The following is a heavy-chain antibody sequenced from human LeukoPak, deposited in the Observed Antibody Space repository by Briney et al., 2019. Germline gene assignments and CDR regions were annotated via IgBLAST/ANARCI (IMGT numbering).Heavy chain of an antibody. CDR3: ARDRTPTSSSWYPPYYYYGMDV. CDR2: ISSSSSYT. J-gene: IGHJ6*02. V-gene: IGHV3-11*05. D-gene: IGHD6-13*01. CDR1: GFTFSDYY. Sequence: GGPLRLSCAASGFTFSDYYMSWIRQAPGKGLEWVSYISSSSSYTNYADSVKGRFTISRDNAKNSLYLQMNSLRAEDTAVYYCARDRTPTSSSWYPPYYYYGMDVWGQGTTVTVSS.